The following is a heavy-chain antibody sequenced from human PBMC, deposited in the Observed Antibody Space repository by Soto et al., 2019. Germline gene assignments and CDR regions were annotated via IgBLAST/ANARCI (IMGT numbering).Heavy chain of an antibody. CDR3: ATACGGDCYDHDAFDI. J-gene: IGHJ3*02. CDR1: GFTFSSYG. Sequence: QVLLVESGGGVVQPGRSLRLSCAASGFTFSSYGMHWVRQAPGKGLEWVAVIWYDGSNKYYADSVKGRFTISRDNSKNTLYLQMSSLRAEDTAVYYCATACGGDCYDHDAFDIWGQGTMVTVSS. D-gene: IGHD2-21*02. V-gene: IGHV3-33*01. CDR2: IWYDGSNK.